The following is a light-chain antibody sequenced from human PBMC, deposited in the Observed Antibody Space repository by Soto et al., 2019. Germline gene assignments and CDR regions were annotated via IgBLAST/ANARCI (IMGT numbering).Light chain of an antibody. CDR2: KAS. CDR1: ESISAY. J-gene: IGKJ2*01. CDR3: QEYKTYSHT. V-gene: IGKV1-5*03. Sequence: DIPMTQSPSTLSASVGDRVTITCRASESISAYLAWYQEKPGKAPKLLIYKASTLESGVPSRFSGRGSGTEFTLTISSLLPDDVATYFCQEYKTYSHTFGQGTKLEI.